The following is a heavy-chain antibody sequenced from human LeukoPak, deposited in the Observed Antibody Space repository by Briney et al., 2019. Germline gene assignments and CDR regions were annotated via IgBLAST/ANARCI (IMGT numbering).Heavy chain of an antibody. D-gene: IGHD3-22*01. CDR2: ISGSGGST. CDR1: GFTFSSYA. CDR3: ARSYYDSSGYVPYYFDY. J-gene: IGHJ4*02. V-gene: IGHV3-23*01. Sequence: AGGSLRLSCAASGFTFSSYAMSWVRQAPGKGLEWVSAISGSGGSTYYADSVKGRFTISRDNSKNTLYLQMNSLRAEDTAVYYCARSYYDSSGYVPYYFDYWGQGTLVTVSS.